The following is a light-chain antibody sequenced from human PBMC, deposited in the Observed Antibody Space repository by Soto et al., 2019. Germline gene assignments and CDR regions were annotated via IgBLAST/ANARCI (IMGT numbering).Light chain of an antibody. CDR3: ISYTGSSTSYV. Sequence: QSALTQPVSVSGSPGQSITISCSGSSSDIGSYNYVAWYQQLPGKTPKLMIYEVSNRPSGVSHRFSGSKSGNTASLTISGLQAEDEADYYCISYTGSSTSYVFGTGTKLTVL. V-gene: IGLV2-14*01. J-gene: IGLJ1*01. CDR1: SSDIGSYNY. CDR2: EVS.